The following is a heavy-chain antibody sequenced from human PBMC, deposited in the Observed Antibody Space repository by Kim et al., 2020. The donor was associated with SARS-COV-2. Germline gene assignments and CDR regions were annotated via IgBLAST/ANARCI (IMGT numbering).Heavy chain of an antibody. V-gene: IGHV3-33*01. CDR3: ARLKGGGFGELFDY. Sequence: GGSLRLSCAASGFTFSSYGMHWVRQAPGKGLEWVALIWYDGSKKYYADSVKARFTISRDNSKNTLYLQMNNLRAEDTAVYYCARLKGGGFGELFDYWGQGTLVTVSS. J-gene: IGHJ4*02. CDR1: GFTFSSYG. D-gene: IGHD3-10*01. CDR2: IWYDGSKK.